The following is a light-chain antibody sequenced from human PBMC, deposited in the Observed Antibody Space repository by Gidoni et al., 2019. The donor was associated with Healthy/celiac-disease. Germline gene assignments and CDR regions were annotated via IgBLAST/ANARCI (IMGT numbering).Light chain of an antibody. CDR2: GAS. J-gene: IGKJ1*01. V-gene: IGKV3-20*01. Sequence: GTLSLSPGERATLSCRASQSVSSSYLAWYQQKPSQAPRLLIYGASSRATGIPDRFSGSGSGTDFTLTISRLEPEDFAVYYCQQYGSSPRTFGQGTKVEIK. CDR3: QQYGSSPRT. CDR1: QSVSSSY.